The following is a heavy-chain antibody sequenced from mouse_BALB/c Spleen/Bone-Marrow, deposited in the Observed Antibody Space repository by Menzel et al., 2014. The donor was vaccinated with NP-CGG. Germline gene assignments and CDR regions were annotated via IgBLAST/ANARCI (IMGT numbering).Heavy chain of an antibody. D-gene: IGHD2-4*01. Sequence: VQLKESGAELVRPGALVKLSCKASGFNIKDYYMHWVKRRPEQGLEWIGWIDPENGNTIYDPKFQGKASITADTSSNTAYLQLSGLTSEDTAVYYCAMITTYWGQGTTLTVSS. CDR2: IDPENGNT. CDR1: GFNIKDYY. CDR3: AMITTY. V-gene: IGHV14-1*02. J-gene: IGHJ2*01.